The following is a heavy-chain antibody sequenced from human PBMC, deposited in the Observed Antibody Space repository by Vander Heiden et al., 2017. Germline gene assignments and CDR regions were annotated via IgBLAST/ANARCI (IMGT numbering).Heavy chain of an antibody. CDR1: GYTFTSYG. J-gene: IGHJ4*02. CDR2: ISAYNGNT. CDR3: ARDSGNGSGSETIDY. V-gene: IGHV1-18*01. D-gene: IGHD3-10*01. Sequence: QVQLVQSGAEVKKPGASVTVSCKASGYTFTSYGICWVRQAPGQGLEWMGWISAYNGNTNYAQKLQGRVTMTTDTSTSTAYMELRSRRSDDTAVYYCARDSGNGSGSETIDYWGQGTLVTVSS.